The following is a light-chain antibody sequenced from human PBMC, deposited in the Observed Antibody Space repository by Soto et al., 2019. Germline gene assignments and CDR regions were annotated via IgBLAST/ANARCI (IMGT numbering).Light chain of an antibody. Sequence: ELVFAQSPGTLSLSPGDRATLSCRASQSVTITYFAWYQQKPGGALRLLIDGASTRATGIPDRFSGSGSGTDLVLSISRLEPEDFAVYSCQHYGSLPTFGQGTKVDIK. CDR2: GAS. CDR3: QHYGSLPT. V-gene: IGKV3-20*01. CDR1: QSVTITY. J-gene: IGKJ1*01.